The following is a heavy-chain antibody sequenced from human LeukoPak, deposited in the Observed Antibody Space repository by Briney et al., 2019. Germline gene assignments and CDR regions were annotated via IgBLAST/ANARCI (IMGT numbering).Heavy chain of an antibody. Sequence: GASVKVSCKASGYTFTSYGISWVRQAPGQGLEWMGWISAYNGNTNYAQKLQGRVTMTTDTSTSTAYMELSSLRSEDTAVYYCARTQYSSGWLNFDYWGQGTLVTVSS. J-gene: IGHJ4*02. CDR3: ARTQYSSGWLNFDY. D-gene: IGHD6-19*01. CDR1: GYTFTSYG. V-gene: IGHV1-18*04. CDR2: ISAYNGNT.